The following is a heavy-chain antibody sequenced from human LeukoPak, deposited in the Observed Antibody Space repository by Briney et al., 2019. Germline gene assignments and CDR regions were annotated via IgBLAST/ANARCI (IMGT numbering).Heavy chain of an antibody. CDR3: AREVRSGYDRYYFDY. CDR1: GGTFSSYA. D-gene: IGHD5-12*01. CDR2: IIPIFGTA. Sequence: ASVKVSCKASGGTFSSYAISWVRQAPGQGLEWMGGIIPIFGTANYAQKFQGRVTITTDESTSTAYMELSSLRSEDTAGYYCAREVRSGYDRYYFDYWGQGTLVTVSS. V-gene: IGHV1-69*05. J-gene: IGHJ4*02.